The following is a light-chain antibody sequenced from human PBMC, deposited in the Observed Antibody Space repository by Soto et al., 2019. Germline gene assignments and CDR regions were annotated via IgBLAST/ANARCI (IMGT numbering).Light chain of an antibody. CDR3: QSYDSSLSGVV. V-gene: IGLV1-40*01. CDR1: RSNIGAGYD. CDR2: GST. Sequence: HSVLTQPPSVSGAPGQRVTISCTGSRSNIGAGYDVHWYQQLPGTTPKLLIYGSTNRPSGVPDRFSASKSGTSVSLVITGLQAEDEADYYCQSYDSSLSGVVFGGGTQLTVL. J-gene: IGLJ3*02.